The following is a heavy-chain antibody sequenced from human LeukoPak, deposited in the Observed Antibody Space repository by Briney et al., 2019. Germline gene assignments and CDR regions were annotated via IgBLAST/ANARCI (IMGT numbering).Heavy chain of an antibody. V-gene: IGHV1-2*02. CDR1: GYTFTSYD. CDR2: MNPNSGGT. CDR3: AREEPPYYYDSSGSAFDI. D-gene: IGHD3-22*01. Sequence: ASVKVSCKASGYTFTSYDINWVRQATGQGLEWMGWMNPNSGGTNYAQKFQGRVTMTRDTSISTAYMELSRLRSDDTAVYYCAREEPPYYYDSSGSAFDIWGQGTMVTVSS. J-gene: IGHJ3*02.